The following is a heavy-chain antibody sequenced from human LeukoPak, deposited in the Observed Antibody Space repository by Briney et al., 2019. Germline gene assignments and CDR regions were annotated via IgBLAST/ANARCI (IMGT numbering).Heavy chain of an antibody. V-gene: IGHV3-30-3*01. D-gene: IGHD2-2*01. CDR3: AKDRGIPGYCSSTSCPLGY. Sequence: GRSLRLSCAASGFTFSSYAMHWVRQAPGKGLEWVAVISYDGSNKYYADSVKGRFTISRDNSKNTLYLQMNSLRAEDTAVYYCAKDRGIPGYCSSTSCPLGYWGQGTLVTVSS. CDR2: ISYDGSNK. CDR1: GFTFSSYA. J-gene: IGHJ4*02.